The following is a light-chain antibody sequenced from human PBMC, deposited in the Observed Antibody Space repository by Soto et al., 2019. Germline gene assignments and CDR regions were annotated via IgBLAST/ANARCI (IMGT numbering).Light chain of an antibody. CDR1: QSISSY. Sequence: DIQMTQSPSSLSASVGDRVTITCRASQSISSYLNWYQQKPGTAPNLLIYAASSLQSGVPSRFSGSGSGTDFTLTISSLQPEDFATYYCQQNYSNAITFGQGTRLEIK. CDR3: QQNYSNAIT. CDR2: AAS. J-gene: IGKJ5*01. V-gene: IGKV1-39*01.